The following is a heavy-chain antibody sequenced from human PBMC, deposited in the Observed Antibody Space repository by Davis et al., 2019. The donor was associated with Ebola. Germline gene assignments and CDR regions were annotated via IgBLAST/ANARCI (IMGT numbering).Heavy chain of an antibody. Sequence: GGSLRLSCAVSGFTFSSHPMHWVRQAPGKGLEWVSYIGTSNSVIYYADSVKGRFTISRDNAKNSLYLQMDSLRDEDTAVYYCASWGYSGSWYNSYWGQGTRVTVSS. J-gene: IGHJ4*02. CDR3: ASWGYSGSWYNSY. D-gene: IGHD6-13*01. V-gene: IGHV3-48*02. CDR2: IGTSNSVI. CDR1: GFTFSSHP.